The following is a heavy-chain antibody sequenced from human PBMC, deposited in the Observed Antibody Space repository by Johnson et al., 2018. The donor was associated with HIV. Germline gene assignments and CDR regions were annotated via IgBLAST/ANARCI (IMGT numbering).Heavy chain of an antibody. V-gene: IGHV3-30-3*01. D-gene: IGHD6-13*01. J-gene: IGHJ3*02. Sequence: VQLVESGGGVVQPGRSLRLSCAASGFTFSSYAMHWVRQAPGTGLEWVAVISYDGSTKYYADSVKGRFTISRDNSKNTLHLQMNSLKSEDTAVYYCTALWAAAGDAFDIWGPGTMVTVSP. CDR1: GFTFSSYA. CDR2: ISYDGSTK. CDR3: TALWAAAGDAFDI.